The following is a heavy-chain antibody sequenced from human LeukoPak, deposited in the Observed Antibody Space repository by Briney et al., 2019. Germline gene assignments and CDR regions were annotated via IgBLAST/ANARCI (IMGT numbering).Heavy chain of an antibody. CDR1: GFTFSSYW. J-gene: IGHJ4*02. D-gene: IGHD6-19*01. CDR3: AREHKTEWLVQDY. Sequence: GGSLRLSCAASGFTFSSYWMSWVRQAPGKGLEWVANIKQDGSEQSYVDFVKGRFTISRDNAKNSLYLQMNSLRAEDTAMYYRAREHKTEWLVQDYWGQGALVTVSS. V-gene: IGHV3-7*01. CDR2: IKQDGSEQ.